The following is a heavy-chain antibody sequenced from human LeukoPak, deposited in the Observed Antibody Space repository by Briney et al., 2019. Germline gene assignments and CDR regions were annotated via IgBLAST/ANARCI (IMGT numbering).Heavy chain of an antibody. V-gene: IGHV1-2*02. CDR1: GYTFTDYY. CDR3: ARSGYSSGWAFDY. Sequence: ASVKVSCKASGYTFTDYYMHWVRQAPGQGLEWMGWINPSSGDTNYAQKFQDRVTVTRDTSSSTVYMGLTRLTYDDTAVYYCARSGYSSGWAFDYWGQGTLVTVSS. D-gene: IGHD6-19*01. J-gene: IGHJ4*02. CDR2: INPSSGDT.